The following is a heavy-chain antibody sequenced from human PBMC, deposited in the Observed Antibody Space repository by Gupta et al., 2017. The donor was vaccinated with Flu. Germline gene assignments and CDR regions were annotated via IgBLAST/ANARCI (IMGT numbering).Heavy chain of an antibody. V-gene: IGHV1-18*01. D-gene: IGHD3-3*01. CDR3: ARGTVDLWSADSYYYCMDV. CDR1: GFTFTSYG. CDR2: ISGYTGNT. Sequence: QVQLVQSGAEVKKPGASVKVSCTASGFTFTSYGISWVRQAPGQGLEWMGWISGYTGNTKYVQKFQGRVTMTTDTSTSTAYMELRSLRSDDTAVYFCARGTVDLWSADSYYYCMDVWGQGTTVTVSS. J-gene: IGHJ6*02.